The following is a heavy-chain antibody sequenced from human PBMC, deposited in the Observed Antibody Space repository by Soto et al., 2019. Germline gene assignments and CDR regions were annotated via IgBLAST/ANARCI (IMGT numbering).Heavy chain of an antibody. CDR2: ISAYNGNT. Sequence: GASVKVSCKASGYTFTSYGISWVRQAPGQGLERMGWISAYNGNTNYAQKLQGRVTMTTDTSTSTAYMELRSLRSDDTAVYYCARVRNYDFWSGYYTGDYWGQGTLVTVSS. D-gene: IGHD3-3*01. CDR3: ARVRNYDFWSGYYTGDY. CDR1: GYTFTSYG. V-gene: IGHV1-18*01. J-gene: IGHJ4*02.